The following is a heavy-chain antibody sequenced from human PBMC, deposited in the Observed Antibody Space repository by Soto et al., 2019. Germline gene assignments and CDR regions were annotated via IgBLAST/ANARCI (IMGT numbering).Heavy chain of an antibody. D-gene: IGHD6-13*01. V-gene: IGHV1-18*01. CDR2: ISAYNGNT. J-gene: IGHJ4*02. Sequence: QVQLVQSGAEVKKPGASVKVSCKASGYTFTSYGISWVRQAPGQGLEWMGWISAYNGNTNYAQKLQGRVTMTTDTCTITAYMELMSLRSDDRPATYCVRYQDIAAAPTDYWGQGTLVTVSS. CDR3: VRYQDIAAAPTDY. CDR1: GYTFTSYG.